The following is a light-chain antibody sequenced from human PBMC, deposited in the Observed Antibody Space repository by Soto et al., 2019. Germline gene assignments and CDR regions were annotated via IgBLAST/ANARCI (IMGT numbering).Light chain of an antibody. Sequence: QSALTQPASVSGSPGQSITISCTGTRSDVGGYNYVSWYQQHPGTAPKLMIYDVSNRPSGVSNRFSGSKSGNTASLTISGLQAEDEADYYCSSYTSSSTQVFGGGTKLTVL. J-gene: IGLJ2*01. CDR3: SSYTSSSTQV. CDR2: DVS. V-gene: IGLV2-14*01. CDR1: RSDVGGYNY.